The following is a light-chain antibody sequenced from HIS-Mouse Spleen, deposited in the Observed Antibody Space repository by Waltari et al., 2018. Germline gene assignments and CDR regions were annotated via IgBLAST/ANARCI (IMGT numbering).Light chain of an antibody. J-gene: IGLJ2*01. CDR2: EVG. CDR1: SSDVGSYNR. Sequence: QSALTQPPSVSGSPGQSVTISCTGTSSDVGSYNRVSWYQQPPGTAPKPMIYEVGNRPPGVPDRFAGSKSGNTASLTISGLQAEDEADYYCSSYTSSSTWVFGGGTKLTVL. CDR3: SSYTSSSTWV. V-gene: IGLV2-18*02.